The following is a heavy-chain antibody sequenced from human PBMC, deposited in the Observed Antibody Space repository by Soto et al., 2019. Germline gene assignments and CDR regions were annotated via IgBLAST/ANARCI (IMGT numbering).Heavy chain of an antibody. CDR3: ASGLSAKSQYGIAAVGTWDLGGGGTEDRDY. CDR2: INSDGSST. J-gene: IGHJ4*02. V-gene: IGHV3-74*01. Sequence: EVQLVESGGGLVQPGGSLRLSCAASGFTFSSYWMHWVRQAPGKGLVWVSRINSDGSSTSYADSVKGRFTFSRDNAKKTLYRERKSLRAEDTVVYYCASGLSAKSQYGIAAVGTWDLGGGGTEDRDYWGQGNLVTV. CDR1: GFTFSSYW. D-gene: IGHD6-13*01.